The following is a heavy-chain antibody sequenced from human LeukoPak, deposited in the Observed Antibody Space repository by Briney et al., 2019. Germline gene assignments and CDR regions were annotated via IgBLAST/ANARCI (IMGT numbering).Heavy chain of an antibody. J-gene: IGHJ4*02. Sequence: GGSLRLSCAASGFTVSSNYMSWVRQAPGKGLEWVANIKQDGSEKYYVDSVKGRFTISRDNAKNSLYLQMNSLRAEDTAVYYCAGYYDYVWGSYSYWGQGTLVTVSS. CDR1: GFTVSSNY. CDR3: AGYYDYVWGSYSY. CDR2: IKQDGSEK. V-gene: IGHV3-7*01. D-gene: IGHD3-16*01.